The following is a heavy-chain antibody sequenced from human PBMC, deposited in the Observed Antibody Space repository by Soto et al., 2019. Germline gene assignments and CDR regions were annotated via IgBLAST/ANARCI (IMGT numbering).Heavy chain of an antibody. V-gene: IGHV3-21*06. J-gene: IGHJ4*02. CDR3: ARESEDLTSNFDY. CDR2: ISSTTLYI. CDR1: GFTFTRYS. Sequence: GVSLRLSCAASGFTFTRYSMNWVRQAPGKGLEWVSSISSTTLYIYYADSIRGRPTISRDNAKNAVYLEMNSLRAADTAVYYFARESEDLTSNFDYWGQGTLVTVSA.